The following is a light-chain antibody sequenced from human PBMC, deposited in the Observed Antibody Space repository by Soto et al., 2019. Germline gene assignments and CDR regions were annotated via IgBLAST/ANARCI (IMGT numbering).Light chain of an antibody. J-gene: IGLJ1*01. CDR2: EGS. CDR3: CSYAGSRRV. CDR1: SSDVGSYNL. V-gene: IGLV2-23*01. Sequence: QSALTQPASVSGSPGQSITISCTGTSSDVGSYNLVSWYQQHPGKAPKLMIYEGSKRPSGVPNRFSGSKSGNTASLTISGLQAEDEADYYCCSYAGSRRVFGTGTKLTVL.